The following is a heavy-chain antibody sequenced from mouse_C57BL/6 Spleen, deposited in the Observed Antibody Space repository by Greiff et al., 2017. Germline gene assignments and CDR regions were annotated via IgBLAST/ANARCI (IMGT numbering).Heavy chain of an antibody. CDR2: INPSSGYT. CDR1: GYTFTSYW. V-gene: IGHV1-7*01. CDR3: ARDYGSTYYFDY. Sequence: VQLMQSGADLAKPGASVKLSCKASGYTFTSYWMHWVKQRPGQGLVWIGYINPSSGYTKYNPKFKDKATLTADKSSSTAYMQMSSLTYEDSAVYYCARDYGSTYYFDYWGTGTTHTVSS. J-gene: IGHJ2*01. D-gene: IGHD1-1*01.